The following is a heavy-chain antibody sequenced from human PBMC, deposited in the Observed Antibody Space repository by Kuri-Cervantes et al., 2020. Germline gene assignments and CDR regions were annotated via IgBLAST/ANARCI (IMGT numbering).Heavy chain of an antibody. V-gene: IGHV3-33*01. CDR1: GFTFSSYG. CDR3: ARVTPSGGGYFDL. Sequence: GGSLRLSCAASGFTFSSYGMHWVRQAPGKGLEWVAVIWYDGSNKYYADSVKGRFTISRDNSKNTLYLQMNSLRAEDTAVYYCARVTPSGGGYFDLWGRGTLVTVSS. J-gene: IGHJ2*01. CDR2: IWYDGSNK. D-gene: IGHD6-19*01.